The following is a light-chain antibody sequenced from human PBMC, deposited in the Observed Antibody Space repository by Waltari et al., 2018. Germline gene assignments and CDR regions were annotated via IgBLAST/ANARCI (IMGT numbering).Light chain of an antibody. CDR1: RGHSSSA. CDR3: QTWDTGIPVV. V-gene: IGLV4-69*01. CDR2: LNSDGSH. Sequence: QLVLTQSPSASASLGASVKLTCTLSRGHSSSAIAWHQQQPEEGPRFLLKLNSDGSHYKGDGIPHRFSGSSSGAERYLTISSVQSEDEADYYCQTWDTGIPVVFGGGTKLTVL. J-gene: IGLJ2*01.